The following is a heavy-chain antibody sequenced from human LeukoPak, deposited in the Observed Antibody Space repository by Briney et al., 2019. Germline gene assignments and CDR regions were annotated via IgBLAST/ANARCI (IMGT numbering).Heavy chain of an antibody. Sequence: GGSLRLSCAVSGFTLSSYDMHWVRQGTGKGLEWVSAIGTAGDRYYPRSVKGRFTISRENAKNSLFLKMNSLTAGDTAVYYCARAASGYGFDYWGQGTLVTVSS. CDR3: ARAASGYGFDY. CDR2: IGTAGDR. J-gene: IGHJ4*02. D-gene: IGHD5-12*01. V-gene: IGHV3-13*01. CDR1: GFTLSSYD.